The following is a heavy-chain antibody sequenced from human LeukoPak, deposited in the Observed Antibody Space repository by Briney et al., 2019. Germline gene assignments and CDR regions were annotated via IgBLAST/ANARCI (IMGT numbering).Heavy chain of an antibody. CDR2: ISAYNGNT. CDR1: GYTFTSYG. D-gene: IGHD4-17*01. J-gene: IGHJ4*02. V-gene: IGHV1-18*01. Sequence: ASVKVSCKASGYTFTSYGIRWVRQAPGQGLEWMGWISAYNGNTNYAQKLQGRVTMTTDTSTSTAYMELRSLRSDDTAVYYCARVGTYTYGDYYFDYWGQGTLVTVSS. CDR3: ARVGTYTYGDYYFDY.